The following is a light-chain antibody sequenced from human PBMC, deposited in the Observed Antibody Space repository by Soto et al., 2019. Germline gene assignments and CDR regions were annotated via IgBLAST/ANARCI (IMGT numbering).Light chain of an antibody. CDR3: SSYTRSTIYV. V-gene: IGLV2-14*03. CDR1: SSDVGGYNH. Sequence: QSALTQPASVSGSPGQSITISRTGTSSDVGGYNHVSWYQHYPGKAPKLIIYDVTNRPSGVSNRFSGSKSGNTASLTISGLQAEDEADYFCSSYTRSTIYVFGTGTKVTVL. J-gene: IGLJ1*01. CDR2: DVT.